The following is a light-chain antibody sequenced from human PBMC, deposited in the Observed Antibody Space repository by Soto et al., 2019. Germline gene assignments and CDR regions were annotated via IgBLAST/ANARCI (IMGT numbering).Light chain of an antibody. CDR3: QQYGSSPPT. J-gene: IGKJ1*01. Sequence: EIVLTQSPATLSLSPGDRATLSCRASQSVSSYLAWYQQKPGQAPRLLIYDASNRATGIPARFSGSGSGTDFTLTISSLEPEDFAVNFCQQYGSSPPTFGQGTKVE. CDR2: DAS. V-gene: IGKV3-11*01. CDR1: QSVSSY.